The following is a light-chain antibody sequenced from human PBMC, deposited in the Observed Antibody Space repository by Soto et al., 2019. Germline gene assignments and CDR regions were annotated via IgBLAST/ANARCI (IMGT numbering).Light chain of an antibody. CDR2: DVS. V-gene: IGLV2-14*01. CDR1: SSDVGGYNY. Sequence: QSALTQPASVSGSPGQSITISFTGTSSDVGGYNYVSWYQQHPGKAPKLMIYDVSDRPSGVSNRFSGSKSGNTASLTISGIQAEDEADYYCSSYTSSSTLAVFGGGTQLTVL. CDR3: SSYTSSSTLAV. J-gene: IGLJ2*01.